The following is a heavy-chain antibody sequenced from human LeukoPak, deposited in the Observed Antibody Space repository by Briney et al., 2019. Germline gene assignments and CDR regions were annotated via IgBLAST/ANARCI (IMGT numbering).Heavy chain of an antibody. Sequence: XLSLTCXVYGGSXXGYYWSWIRQPPGKGLEWIGEINHSGSTNYNPSLKSRVTISVDTSKNQFSLKLSSVTAADTAVYYCARGRRYSSSWYGAYYFDYWGQGTLVTVSS. CDR3: ARGRRYSSSWYGAYYFDY. J-gene: IGHJ4*02. CDR2: INHSGST. CDR1: GGSXXGYY. D-gene: IGHD6-13*01. V-gene: IGHV4-34*01.